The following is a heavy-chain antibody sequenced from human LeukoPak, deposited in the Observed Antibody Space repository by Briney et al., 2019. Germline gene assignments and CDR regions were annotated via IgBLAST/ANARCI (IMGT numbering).Heavy chain of an antibody. J-gene: IGHJ4*02. V-gene: IGHV3-23*01. CDR1: GFTFSSYG. Sequence: TGGSLRLSCAASGFTFSSYGLSWVRQAPGKGLEWVSGITGSGDSTFYADSVKGRFTISRDNSKNTLYLQMNSLRAEDTAVYYCAKDWEEIVVVVAATGASGSSYFDYWGQGTLVTVSS. CDR3: AKDWEEIVVVVAATGASGSSYFDY. CDR2: ITGSGDST. D-gene: IGHD2-15*01.